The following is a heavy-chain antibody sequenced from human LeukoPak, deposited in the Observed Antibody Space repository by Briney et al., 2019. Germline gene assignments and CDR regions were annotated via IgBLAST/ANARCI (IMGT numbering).Heavy chain of an antibody. CDR1: GFNFSRYA. CDR3: ARGGPGDY. Sequence: GGSLRLSCAASGFNFSRYAMSWVRQAPGKGLEWVSSISSSSSYIYYADSVKGRFTISRDNAKNSLYLQMNSLRAEDTAVYYCARGGPGDYWGQGTLVTVSS. CDR2: ISSSSSYI. V-gene: IGHV3-21*01. J-gene: IGHJ4*02. D-gene: IGHD3-16*01.